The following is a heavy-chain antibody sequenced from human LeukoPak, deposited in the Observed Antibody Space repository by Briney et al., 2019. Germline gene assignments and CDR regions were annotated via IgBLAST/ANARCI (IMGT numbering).Heavy chain of an antibody. V-gene: IGHV4-34*01. J-gene: IGHJ5*02. Sequence: PSETLSLTCVVYGGSFNGNYWAWVRQPPGKGLEWIGEINESGSSNYNPSLKSRVTISIDTSKNQFSLKLTSVTAADTAVYYCARGTVTTRDNWFDPWGQGTLVTVSS. CDR3: ARGTVTTRDNWFDP. CDR1: GGSFNGNY. CDR2: INESGSS. D-gene: IGHD4-11*01.